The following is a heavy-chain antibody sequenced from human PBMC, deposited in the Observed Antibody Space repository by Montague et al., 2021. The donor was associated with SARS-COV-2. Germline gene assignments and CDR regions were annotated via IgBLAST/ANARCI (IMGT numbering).Heavy chain of an antibody. CDR1: GGSISSSNYF. CDR3: ASDGGKGVSGYETEGGFYY. V-gene: IGHV4-39*07. J-gene: IGHJ4*02. Sequence: SETLSLTCTVSGGSISSSNYFWGWIRQPPGKGLEWIGSIYFVGDTYYNPSLKSRVTISVDTSKNHFSLKLNSVTAAETAVYYCASDGGKGVSGYETEGGFYYWGEGTPVTVSS. CDR2: IYFVGDT. D-gene: IGHD5-12*01.